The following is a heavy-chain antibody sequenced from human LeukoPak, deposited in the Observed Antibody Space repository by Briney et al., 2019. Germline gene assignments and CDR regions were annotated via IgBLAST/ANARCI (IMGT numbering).Heavy chain of an antibody. CDR2: IYSGGST. Sequence: GGSLRLSCAASGFTVSSNYMSWVRQAPGKGLEWVSVIYSGGSTYYANSVKGRFTISRDNSKNTLYLQMNSLRAEDTAVYYCARDYYDSSDRNFVSFPWFDPWGQGTLVTVSS. V-gene: IGHV3-53*05. CDR1: GFTVSSNY. D-gene: IGHD3-22*01. J-gene: IGHJ5*02. CDR3: ARDYYDSSDRNFVSFPWFDP.